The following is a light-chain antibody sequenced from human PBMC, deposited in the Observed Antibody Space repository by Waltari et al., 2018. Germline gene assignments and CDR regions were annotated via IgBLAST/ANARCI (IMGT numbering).Light chain of an antibody. Sequence: QSALTQPASVSGSPGQSIPVSCTGTSSDVGSYNLVSWFQQYPDKAPQLIIFEVNKRPSGVSNRFSGSKSGNTASLTISGLQAGDEADYYCCSYAGSGIYVFGTGAKVTVL. V-gene: IGLV2-23*02. CDR1: SSDVGSYNL. CDR3: CSYAGSGIYV. CDR2: EVN. J-gene: IGLJ1*01.